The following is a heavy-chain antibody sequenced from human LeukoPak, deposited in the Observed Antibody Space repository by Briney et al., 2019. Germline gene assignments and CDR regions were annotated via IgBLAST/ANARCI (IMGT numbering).Heavy chain of an antibody. Sequence: GASVQVSRQASGYTFTSCDINWVRQATGQGLEWMGWMNPNSGNTGYGQSFQGTITMTRDISIGTAYMELSNLTSEDTAIDYGTRGSSGRRDNWGQGTLVTVSA. CDR1: GYTFTSCD. V-gene: IGHV1-8*01. CDR2: MNPNSGNT. J-gene: IGHJ4*02. D-gene: IGHD6-19*01. CDR3: TRGSSGRRDN.